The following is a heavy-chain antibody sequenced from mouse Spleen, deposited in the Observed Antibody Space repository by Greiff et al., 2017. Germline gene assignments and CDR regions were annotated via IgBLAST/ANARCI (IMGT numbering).Heavy chain of an antibody. D-gene: IGHD1-1*01. CDR2: ISGGGSYT. Sequence: EVKLMESGGGLVKPGGSLKLSCAASGFTFSSYGMSWVRQTPEKRLEWVATISGGGSYTYYPDSVKGRFTISRDNAKNNLYLQMSSLRSEDTALYYCARRYYYGSSLYYFDYWGQGTTLTVSS. CDR1: GFTFSSYG. V-gene: IGHV5-9-2*01. CDR3: ARRYYYGSSLYYFDY. J-gene: IGHJ2*01.